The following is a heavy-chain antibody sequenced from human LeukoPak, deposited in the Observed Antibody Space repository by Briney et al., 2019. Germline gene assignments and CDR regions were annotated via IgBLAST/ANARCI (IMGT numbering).Heavy chain of an antibody. CDR2: ISGSGGST. J-gene: IGHJ4*02. D-gene: IGHD3-16*01. CDR3: AKGKGDTGGSFDY. Sequence: GGSLRLSCAASGFTFSSYAMSWVRQAPGKGLEWVSGISGSGGSTYYADSVKGRITISRDNSKNTLYLQMNSLRAENTAVYYCAKGKGDTGGSFDYWGQGTLVTVSS. CDR1: GFTFSSYA. V-gene: IGHV3-23*01.